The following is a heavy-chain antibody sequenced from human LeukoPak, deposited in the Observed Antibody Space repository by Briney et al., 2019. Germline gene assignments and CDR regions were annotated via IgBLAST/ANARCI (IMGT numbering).Heavy chain of an antibody. CDR1: GFTFSGSA. Sequence: PGGSLRLSCAASGFTFSGSAMHWVRQASGKGLEWVGRIRSKANSYATAYAASVKGRFTISRDDSKNTAYLQMNSLKTEDTAVYYCTSQTDTHYYDSSPMDWGQGTLMTVSS. CDR3: TSQTDTHYYDSSPMD. D-gene: IGHD3-22*01. CDR2: IRSKANSYAT. V-gene: IGHV3-73*01. J-gene: IGHJ1*01.